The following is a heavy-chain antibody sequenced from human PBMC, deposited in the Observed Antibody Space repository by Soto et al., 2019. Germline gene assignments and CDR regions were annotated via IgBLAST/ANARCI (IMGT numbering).Heavy chain of an antibody. CDR2: IYWDDDK. J-gene: IGHJ3*02. CDR1: GFSLSTSGVG. V-gene: IGHV2-5*02. CDR3: ARRITMVRGDAFDI. Sequence: QITLKESGPTLVKPTQTLTLTCTFSGFSLSTSGVGVGWIRQPPGKALEWLALIYWDDDKRYSPSLKSRLTITKDTSKNQVVLTMTNMDPVDTATYYCARRITMVRGDAFDIWGQGTMVTVSS. D-gene: IGHD3-10*01.